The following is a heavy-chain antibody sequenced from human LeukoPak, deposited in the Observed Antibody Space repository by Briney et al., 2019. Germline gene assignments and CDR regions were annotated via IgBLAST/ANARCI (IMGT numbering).Heavy chain of an antibody. V-gene: IGHV4-59*01. J-gene: IGHJ6*02. CDR1: GGSISSYY. Sequence: SETLSLTCTVSGGSISSYYWSWIRQPPGKGLEWIGYIYYSGSTNYNPSLKSRVTISVDTSKNQFSLKLSSVTAADTAVYYCARSRKEYSSSSVYYYGMDVWGQGTTVTVS. CDR3: ARSRKEYSSSSVYYYGMDV. CDR2: IYYSGST. D-gene: IGHD6-6*01.